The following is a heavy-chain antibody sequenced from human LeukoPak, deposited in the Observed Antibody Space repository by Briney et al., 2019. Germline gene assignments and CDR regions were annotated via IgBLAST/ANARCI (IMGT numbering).Heavy chain of an antibody. CDR2: IYYSGST. V-gene: IGHV4-31*03. CDR3: ARGERGYSYGCLDY. J-gene: IGHJ4*02. CDR1: GGSISSGGYY. D-gene: IGHD5-18*01. Sequence: SQTLSLTCTVSGGSISSGGYYWNWIRQHPEKGLEWIGYIYYSGSTYYNPSLKSRVTISVDTSKNQFSLKLSSVTAADTAVYFCARGERGYSYGCLDYWGQGTLVTVSS.